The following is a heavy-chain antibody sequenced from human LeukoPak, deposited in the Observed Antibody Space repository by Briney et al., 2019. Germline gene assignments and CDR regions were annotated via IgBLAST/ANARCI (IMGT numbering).Heavy chain of an antibody. J-gene: IGHJ4*02. CDR1: GGSISSYY. CDR2: IYTSGST. CDR3: ARDMGVRGVTAITPFDY. D-gene: IGHD3-10*01. V-gene: IGHV4-4*07. Sequence: MPSETLSLTCTVSGGSISSYYWSWIRQPAGKGLEWIGRIYTSGSTNYNPSLKSRVTMSVDTSKNQFSLKLSSVTAADTAVYYCARDMGVRGVTAITPFDYWGQGTLVTVSS.